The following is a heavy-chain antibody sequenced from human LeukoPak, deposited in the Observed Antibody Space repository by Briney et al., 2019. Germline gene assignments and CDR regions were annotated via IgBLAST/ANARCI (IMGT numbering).Heavy chain of an antibody. CDR2: IRSKAYGGTT. J-gene: IGHJ4*02. CDR3: TRAADYYDFWSSEGHFDY. D-gene: IGHD3-3*01. V-gene: IGHV3-49*04. Sequence: GGSLRLSCTASGFTFGDYAMSWVRQAPGKGLEWVGFIRSKAYGGTTEYAASVKGRFTISRDDSKSIAYLQMNSLKTEDTAVYYCTRAADYYDFWSSEGHFDYWGQGTLVTVSS. CDR1: GFTFGDYA.